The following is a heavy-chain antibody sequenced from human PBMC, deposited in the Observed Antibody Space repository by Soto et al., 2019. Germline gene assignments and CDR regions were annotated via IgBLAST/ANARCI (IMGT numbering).Heavy chain of an antibody. CDR2: LYASGST. J-gene: IGHJ4*01. CDR1: GFDVSTRS. V-gene: IGHV3-66*01. CDR3: ARGVAARVSAPDF. Sequence: EVQLVESGGALVQPGGSLRLSCAGSGFDVSTRSMSWVRQAQGKGPEWVSSLYASGSTYYAGSVRGRFSISRDNSKNTLYLQMTSLRAEDTAVYFCARGVAARVSAPDFLGQGTLVTVSS. D-gene: IGHD6-6*01.